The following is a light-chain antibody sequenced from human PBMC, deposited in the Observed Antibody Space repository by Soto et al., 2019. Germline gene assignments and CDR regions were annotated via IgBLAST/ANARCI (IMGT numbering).Light chain of an antibody. Sequence: QSALTQPASVSGSPGQSITISCTGTSSDVGGYNYVSWYQQHPVKAPKLLIYDVSIRPSGVSNRFSGSKSGNTASLTISGLQAEDDADYYCSSDTSSSYLLYVFGTGTKLTVL. V-gene: IGLV2-14*01. CDR3: SSDTSSSYLLYV. CDR1: SSDVGGYNY. J-gene: IGLJ1*01. CDR2: DVS.